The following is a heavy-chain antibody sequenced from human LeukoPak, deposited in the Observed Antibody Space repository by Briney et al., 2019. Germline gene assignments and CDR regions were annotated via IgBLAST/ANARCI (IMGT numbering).Heavy chain of an antibody. CDR3: TTEYDSEGFDY. J-gene: IGHJ4*02. Sequence: PGGSLRLSCAASGFTFSNAWMSWFRQAPGKGLEWVGRIKSKTDGGTTDYAAPVKGRFTISRDDSKNTLYLQMNSLKTEDTAVYYCTTEYDSEGFDYWGQGTLVTVSS. V-gene: IGHV3-15*01. CDR2: IKSKTDGGTT. D-gene: IGHD3-22*01. CDR1: GFTFSNAW.